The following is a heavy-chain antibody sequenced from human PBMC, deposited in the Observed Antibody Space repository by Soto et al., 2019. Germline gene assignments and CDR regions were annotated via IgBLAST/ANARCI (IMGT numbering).Heavy chain of an antibody. CDR1: GGSISSSSYY. CDR3: ARPSSYSSSKYYYYGMDV. J-gene: IGHJ6*02. CDR2: IYYSGST. V-gene: IGHV4-39*01. Sequence: PSETLSLTCTVSGGSISSSSYYWGWIRQPPGKGLEWIGSIYYSGSTYYNPPLKSRVTISVDTSKNQFSLKLSSVTAADTAVYYCARPSSYSSSKYYYYGMDVWGQGTTVTVSS. D-gene: IGHD6-13*01.